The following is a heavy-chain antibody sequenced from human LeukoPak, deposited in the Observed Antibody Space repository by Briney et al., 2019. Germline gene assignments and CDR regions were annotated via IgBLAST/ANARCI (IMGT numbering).Heavy chain of an antibody. J-gene: IGHJ6*03. CDR2: IKQDGSEK. V-gene: IGHV3-7*01. CDR1: GFTFSSYW. CDR3: AREYGHYYYYYMDV. D-gene: IGHD4-17*01. Sequence: GGSLRLSCAASGFTFSSYWMSWVRRAPGKGLEWVANIKQDGSEKYYVDSVKGRFTISRDNAKNSLYLQMNSLRAEDTAVYYCAREYGHYYYYYMDVWGKGTTVTVSS.